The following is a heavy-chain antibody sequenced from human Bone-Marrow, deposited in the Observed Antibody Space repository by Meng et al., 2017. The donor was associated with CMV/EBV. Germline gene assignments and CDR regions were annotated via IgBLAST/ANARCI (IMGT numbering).Heavy chain of an antibody. CDR2: ISAYNGNT. CDR3: ARPLESVGSGSSWFDP. J-gene: IGHJ5*02. D-gene: IGHD3-10*01. Sequence: ASVKVSCKASGYTFISYGISWVRQAPGQGLEWMGWISAYNGNTKYAEKLQGRVTMTTDTSTSTAYMELSRLRSDDTAVYYCARPLESVGSGSSWFDPWGQGTLVTVSS. CDR1: GYTFISYG. V-gene: IGHV1-18*01.